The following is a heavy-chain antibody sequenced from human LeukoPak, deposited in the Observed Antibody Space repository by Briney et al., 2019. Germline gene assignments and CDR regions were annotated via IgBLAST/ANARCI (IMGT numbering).Heavy chain of an antibody. CDR2: ICTSGST. CDR1: GGSISSGSYY. J-gene: IGHJ6*02. CDR3: ARESVYCSGGSCYSPYYGMDV. V-gene: IGHV4-61*02. Sequence: SQTLSLTCTVSGGSISSGSYYWSWIRQPAGKGLEWIGRICTSGSTNYNPSLKSRVTISVDTSKNQFSLKLSSVTAADTAVYYCARESVYCSGGSCYSPYYGMDVWGQGTTVTVSS. D-gene: IGHD2-15*01.